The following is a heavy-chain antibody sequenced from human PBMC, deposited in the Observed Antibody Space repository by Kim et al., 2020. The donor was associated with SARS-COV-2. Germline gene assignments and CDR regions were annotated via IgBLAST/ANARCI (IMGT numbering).Heavy chain of an antibody. CDR1: GGSFSGYY. D-gene: IGHD3-10*01. V-gene: IGHV4-34*01. Sequence: SETLSLTCAVYGGSFSGYYWSWIRQPPGKGLEWIGEINHSGSTNYNPSLKSRVTISVDTSKNQFSLKLSSVTAADTAVYYCARSYGSGSQHHYYFDYWG. CDR2: INHSGST. J-gene: IGHJ4*01. CDR3: ARSYGSGSQHHYYFDY.